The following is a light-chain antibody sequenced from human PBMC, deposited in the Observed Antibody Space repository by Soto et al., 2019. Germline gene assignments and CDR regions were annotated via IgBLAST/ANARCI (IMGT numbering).Light chain of an antibody. CDR3: QQYDTSPLT. V-gene: IGKV3-20*01. J-gene: IGKJ1*01. Sequence: VLTQKPSTLSLCPSERATLSCKASQSLGSGYLAWYQQKPGQAPRILIYAASTRATGIPDRFSGSGSGTDFSLTISRLEPEDFAGYYCQQYDTSPLTFGQGTKVAIK. CDR1: QSLGSGY. CDR2: AAS.